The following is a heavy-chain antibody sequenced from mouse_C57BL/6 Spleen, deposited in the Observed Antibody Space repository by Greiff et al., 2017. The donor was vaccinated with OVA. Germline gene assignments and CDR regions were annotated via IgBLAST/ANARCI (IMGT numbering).Heavy chain of an antibody. D-gene: IGHD1-1*01. CDR3: ARAYYGSSFRAMDD. CDR1: GYTFTSYW. J-gene: IGHJ4*01. CDR2: IDPSDSYT. V-gene: IGHV1-69*01. Sequence: QVQLQQPGAELVMPGASVKLSCKASGYTFTSYWMHWVKQRPGQGLEWIGEIDPSDSYTNYNQKFKGKSTLTVDKSSSTAYMQLSSLTSEDSAVYYCARAYYGSSFRAMDDWGQGTSVTVSS.